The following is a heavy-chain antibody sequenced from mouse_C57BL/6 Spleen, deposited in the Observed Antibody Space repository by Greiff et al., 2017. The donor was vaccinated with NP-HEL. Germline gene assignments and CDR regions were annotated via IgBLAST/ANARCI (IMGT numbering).Heavy chain of an antibody. CDR3: ARHEERTGTYYAMDY. CDR1: GYTFTDYT. J-gene: IGHJ4*01. Sequence: LVESGAELVKPGASVKLSCKASGYTFTDYTIHWVKQRSGQGLEWIGWFYPGSGSIKYNEKFKDKATLTADKSSSTVYMELSSLTSDDAAVYFCARHEERTGTYYAMDYWGQGTSVTVSS. D-gene: IGHD4-1*01. CDR2: FYPGSGSI. V-gene: IGHV1-62-2*01.